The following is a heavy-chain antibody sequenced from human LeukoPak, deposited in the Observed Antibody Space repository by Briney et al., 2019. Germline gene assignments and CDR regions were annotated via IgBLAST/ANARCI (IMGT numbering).Heavy chain of an antibody. CDR3: ARATRGVRYDSSGYYYFFDY. D-gene: IGHD3-22*01. CDR1: GGSISSGGYS. J-gene: IGHJ4*02. Sequence: SQTLSLTCAVSGGSISSGGYSWSWIRQPPGKGLGWIGYIYHSGSTYYNPSLKSRVTISVDRSKNQFSLKLSSVTAADTAVYYCARATRGVRYDSSGYYYFFDYWGQGTLVTVSS. CDR2: IYHSGST. V-gene: IGHV4-30-2*01.